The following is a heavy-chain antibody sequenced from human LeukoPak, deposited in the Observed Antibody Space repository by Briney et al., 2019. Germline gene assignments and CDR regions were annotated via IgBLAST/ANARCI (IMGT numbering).Heavy chain of an antibody. CDR1: GFTFSSYV. Sequence: PGGSLRLSCAASGFTFSSYVMHWVRQAPGKGLEWVAVITYDGSNKYYADSVKGRFTMSRDNSKNTLYLQMNSLRTEDTAAYYCVKGYYDFDYWGQGTLVTVSS. V-gene: IGHV3-30*18. D-gene: IGHD3-3*01. CDR3: VKGYYDFDY. CDR2: ITYDGSNK. J-gene: IGHJ4*02.